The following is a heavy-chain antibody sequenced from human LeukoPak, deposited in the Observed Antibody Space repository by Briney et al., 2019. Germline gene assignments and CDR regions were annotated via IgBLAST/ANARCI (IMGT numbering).Heavy chain of an antibody. CDR3: AREGIAGEISL. Sequence: SETLSLTCTVSGGSISSYYWSWIRQPPGKGLEWIGYIYYSRSTNYNPSLKSRVTISVDTSKNQFSLKLSSVTAADTAVYYCAREGIAGEISLWGQGTLVTVSS. CDR2: IYYSRST. V-gene: IGHV4-59*01. D-gene: IGHD7-27*01. J-gene: IGHJ4*02. CDR1: GGSISSYY.